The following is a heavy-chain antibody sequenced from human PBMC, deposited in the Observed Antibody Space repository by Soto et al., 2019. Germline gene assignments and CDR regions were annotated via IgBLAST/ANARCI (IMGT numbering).Heavy chain of an antibody. V-gene: IGHV3-23*01. Sequence: DVQLLESGGGLVQPGGSLRLSCAASEFTFSSYAMSWVRQAPGKGLEWVSAISGSGISTYYADSVKGRFTISRDNSKNTLYLQMNSLRAEDTAVYYCAKLGYCSSTSCYSRDYYFDYWGQGTLVTVSS. D-gene: IGHD2-2*01. CDR2: ISGSGIST. J-gene: IGHJ4*02. CDR3: AKLGYCSSTSCYSRDYYFDY. CDR1: EFTFSSYA.